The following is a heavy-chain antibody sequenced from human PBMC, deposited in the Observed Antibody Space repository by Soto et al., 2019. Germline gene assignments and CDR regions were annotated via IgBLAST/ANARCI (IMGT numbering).Heavy chain of an antibody. CDR1: GFTFSSYA. CDR2: ISGSGGST. J-gene: IGHJ4*02. D-gene: IGHD3-10*01. V-gene: IGHV3-23*01. CDR3: AKDMTMVRGVIMDY. Sequence: EVQLLESGGGLVQPGGSLRLSCAASGFTFSSYAMSWVRQAPGKGLEWVSAISGSGGSTYYADSVKGRSTISRDNSKNTLYLQMNSLRAEDTTVYYCAKDMTMVRGVIMDYWGQGTLVTVSS.